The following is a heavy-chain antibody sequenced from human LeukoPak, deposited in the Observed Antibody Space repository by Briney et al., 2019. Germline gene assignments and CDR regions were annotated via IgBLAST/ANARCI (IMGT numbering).Heavy chain of an antibody. CDR2: IYYSGST. Sequence: SETLSLTCTVSGGSVSSGGYYWSWVRQPAGKGLEWIGYIYYSGSTNYNPSLKSRVTISVDTSKNQFSLKLSSVTAADTAVYYCARWLVVRGVIDWFDPWGQGTLVTVSS. J-gene: IGHJ5*02. CDR3: ARWLVVRGVIDWFDP. D-gene: IGHD3-10*01. V-gene: IGHV4-61*10. CDR1: GGSVSSGGYY.